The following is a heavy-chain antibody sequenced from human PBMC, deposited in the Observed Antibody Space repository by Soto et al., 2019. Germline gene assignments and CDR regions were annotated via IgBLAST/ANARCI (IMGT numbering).Heavy chain of an antibody. V-gene: IGHV4-59*08. J-gene: IGHJ6*02. D-gene: IGHD3-10*01. CDR1: GGSISGYN. CDR3: ARQGIGNLHGLVDV. Sequence: QVQLQESGPGLVRPSETLSLTCTVSGGSISGYNWTWIRQPPGKALEWVGYVYYNGGSSYNPSLNSLVTLSIDTHKSQMPLQLRSVNAADTAVYYCARQGIGNLHGLVDVWGRGTTVTVSS. CDR2: VYYNGGS.